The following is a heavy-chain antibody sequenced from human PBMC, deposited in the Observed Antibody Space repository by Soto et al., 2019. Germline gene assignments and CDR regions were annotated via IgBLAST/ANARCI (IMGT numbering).Heavy chain of an antibody. CDR1: GFTFSGSA. Sequence: GGSLRLSCAASGFTFSGSAMHWVRQASGKGLEWVGRIRSKANSYATAYAASVKGRFTISRDDSKNTAYLQMNSLKTEDTAVYYCAREDSSSWYYYYYGMDVWGQGTTVTVS. J-gene: IGHJ6*02. CDR2: IRSKANSYAT. CDR3: AREDSSSWYYYYYGMDV. D-gene: IGHD6-13*01. V-gene: IGHV3-73*01.